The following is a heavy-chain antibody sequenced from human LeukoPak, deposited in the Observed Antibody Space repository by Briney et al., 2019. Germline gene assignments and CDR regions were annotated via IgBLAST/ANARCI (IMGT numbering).Heavy chain of an antibody. CDR3: ARGLVAVAGTLRFDP. CDR1: GFTFDDYG. CDR2: INWNGGST. Sequence: GGSLRLSCAASGFTFDDYGVSWVRQAPGKGLEWVSGINWNGGSTGYADSVKGRFTISRDNAKNSLYLQMNSLRAEDTALYYCARGLVAVAGTLRFDPWGQGTLVTVSS. D-gene: IGHD6-19*01. V-gene: IGHV3-20*04. J-gene: IGHJ5*02.